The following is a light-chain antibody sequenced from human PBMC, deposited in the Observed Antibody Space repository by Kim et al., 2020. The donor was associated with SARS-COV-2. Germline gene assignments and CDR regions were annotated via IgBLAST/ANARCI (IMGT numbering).Light chain of an antibody. V-gene: IGKV1-27*01. J-gene: IGKJ2*01. CDR2: AAS. CDR1: QGISNY. CDR3: QQYNSAPYT. Sequence: SASVGDRVTITCRASQGISNYLAWYQLKPGKVPKLLIYAASALQSGVPSRFSGSGPGTDFTLTISSLQPEDVAIYYCQQYNSAPYTFGQGTKLEI.